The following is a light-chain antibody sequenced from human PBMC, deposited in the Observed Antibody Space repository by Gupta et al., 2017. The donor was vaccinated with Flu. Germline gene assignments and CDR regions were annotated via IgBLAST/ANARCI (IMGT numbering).Light chain of an antibody. J-gene: IGLJ3*02. CDR3: SSYTSSNSLE. CDR2: EVI. Sequence: TSSDVGGYNYVSWYQHHPGKAPKLMIYEVINRPSGVSNRFSGSKSGSTAPLTISGLQAEDEADYYCSSYTSSNSLEFGGGTKLTVL. CDR1: SSDVGGYNY. V-gene: IGLV2-14*01.